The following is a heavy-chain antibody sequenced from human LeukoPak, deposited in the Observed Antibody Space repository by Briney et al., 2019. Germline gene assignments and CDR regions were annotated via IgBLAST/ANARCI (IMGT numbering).Heavy chain of an antibody. CDR1: GFTFSSYA. CDR2: ISGSGGST. V-gene: IGHV3-23*01. D-gene: IGHD3-16*02. J-gene: IGHJ3*02. CDR3: AKELLPTDYVWGSYRYTPNAFDI. Sequence: QPGGSLRLSCAASGFTFSSYAMSWVRQAPGKGLEWVSAISGSGGSTYYADSVKGRFTISRDNSKNTLYLQMNSLRAEDTAVYYCAKELLPTDYVWGSYRYTPNAFDIWGQGTMVTVSS.